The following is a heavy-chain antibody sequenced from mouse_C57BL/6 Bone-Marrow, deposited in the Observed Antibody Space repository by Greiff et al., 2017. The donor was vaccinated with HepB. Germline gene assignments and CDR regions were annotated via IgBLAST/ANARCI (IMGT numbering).Heavy chain of an antibody. V-gene: IGHV5-2*01. D-gene: IGHD3-1*01. CDR3: ARHGPQTSYAMDY. Sequence: EVHLVESGGGLVQPGESLKLSCESYEYEFPSHDMPWVRKTPEKRLELVAAINSDGGSTYYPDTMERRFNISRDNTTKPLYLQMSSLRSEDTALYYCARHGPQTSYAMDYWGQGTSVTVSS. J-gene: IGHJ4*01. CDR2: INSDGGST. CDR1: EYEFPSHD.